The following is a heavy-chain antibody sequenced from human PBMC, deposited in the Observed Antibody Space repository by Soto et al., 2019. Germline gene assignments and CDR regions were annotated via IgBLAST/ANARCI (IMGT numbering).Heavy chain of an antibody. D-gene: IGHD6-6*01. Sequence: ASVKVSCKASGGAFSSYAISWVRQAPGQGLEWMGGIIPIFGTANYAQKFQGRVTITADESTSTAYMELSSLRSEDAAVYYCARDGPASSSPEDYYGMDVWGQGTTVTVSS. CDR1: GGAFSSYA. CDR3: ARDGPASSSPEDYYGMDV. V-gene: IGHV1-69*13. J-gene: IGHJ6*02. CDR2: IIPIFGTA.